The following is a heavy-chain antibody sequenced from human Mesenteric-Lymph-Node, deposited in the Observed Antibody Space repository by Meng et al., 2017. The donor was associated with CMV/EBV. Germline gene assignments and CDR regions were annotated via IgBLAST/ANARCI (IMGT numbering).Heavy chain of an antibody. CDR1: GFTFSDYY. V-gene: IGHV3-11*04. J-gene: IGHJ6*02. Sequence: GESLKISCAASGFTFSDYYMTWIRQAPGKGLEWVSYITSSGSNIYYADSVKGRFTISRDNARNSLYLQMNSLRAEDTAVYYCVRVNVEARSIIGTTDFYYGMDVWGQGTTVTVSS. CDR2: ITSSGSNI. D-gene: IGHD1-7*01. CDR3: VRVNVEARSIIGTTDFYYGMDV.